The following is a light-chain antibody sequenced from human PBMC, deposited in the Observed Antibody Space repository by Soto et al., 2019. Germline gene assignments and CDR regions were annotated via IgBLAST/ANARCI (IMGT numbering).Light chain of an antibody. CDR2: EGS. V-gene: IGLV2-23*01. J-gene: IGLJ3*02. CDR3: CSNAGSRV. CDR1: SSDVGSYNL. Sequence: QSALTQPASVSGSPGQSITISCTGTSSDVGSYNLVSWYQQHPGTAPKLMIYEGSKRPSGVSNRFSGSKSGNTASLTISGLQADDEADYACCSNAGSRVFGGGTKLTVL.